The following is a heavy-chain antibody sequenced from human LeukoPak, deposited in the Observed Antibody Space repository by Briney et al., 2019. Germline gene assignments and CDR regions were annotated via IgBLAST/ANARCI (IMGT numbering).Heavy chain of an antibody. Sequence: GRSLRLSCAASGFTFSTYAMHWVRQAPGKGLEGVAIISYDGDNKYYADSVKGRFTISRDNSKNTLYLQMNSLRGEDTAVYYCARAERWLQLRWYFDSWGQGTLVTVSS. CDR2: ISYDGDNK. V-gene: IGHV3-30-3*01. J-gene: IGHJ4*02. CDR3: ARAERWLQLRWYFDS. CDR1: GFTFSTYA. D-gene: IGHD5-24*01.